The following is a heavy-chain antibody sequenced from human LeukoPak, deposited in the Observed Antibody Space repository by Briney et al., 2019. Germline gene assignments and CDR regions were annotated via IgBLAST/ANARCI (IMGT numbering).Heavy chain of an antibody. V-gene: IGHV1-24*01. Sequence: GASVKVSCNVSGYCLSALSMHWGRQTPEKGLEWMGGFDPADGETVYAHTYQGRPTMTEDTCTDTACMELSSLRSDDTAVYLFTTPYGMATTGFDFWGQGTLVSV. CDR3: TTPYGMATTGFDF. CDR2: FDPADGET. CDR1: GYCLSALS. D-gene: IGHD1-1*01. J-gene: IGHJ4*02.